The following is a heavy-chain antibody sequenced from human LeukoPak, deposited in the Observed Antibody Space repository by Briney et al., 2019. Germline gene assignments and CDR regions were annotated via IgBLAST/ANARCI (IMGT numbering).Heavy chain of an antibody. CDR2: IYYSGST. J-gene: IGHJ4*02. V-gene: IGHV4-31*03. D-gene: IGHD4-17*01. Sequence: SETLSLTCTVSGGSISSGGYYWSWIRQHPGKGLEWIGYIYYSGSTYHNPSLKSRVTISVDTSKNQFSLKLSSVTAADTAVYYCARDRGGDGDYVMDYWGQGTLVTVSS. CDR1: GGSISSGGYY. CDR3: ARDRGGDGDYVMDY.